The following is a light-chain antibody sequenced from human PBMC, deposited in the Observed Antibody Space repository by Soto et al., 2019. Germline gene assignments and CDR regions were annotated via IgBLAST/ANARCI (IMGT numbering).Light chain of an antibody. CDR1: QSFSSN. V-gene: IGKV3-15*01. CDR2: GTS. CDR3: QQYGYSPIT. J-gene: IGKJ5*01. Sequence: ELVMTQSPATLSVSPGERATLSFRASQSFSSNVAWYQQKPGQAPRLLIYGTSTRVTGIPARFSGSGSGTEFTLTISSLQSEDFAVYYCQQYGYSPITFGQGTRLEIK.